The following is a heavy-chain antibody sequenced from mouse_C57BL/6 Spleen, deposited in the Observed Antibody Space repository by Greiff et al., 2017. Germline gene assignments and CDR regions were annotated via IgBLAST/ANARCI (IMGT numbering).Heavy chain of an antibody. CDR3: ARYGYDDDWFAY. CDR2: ISGGGGNT. J-gene: IGHJ3*01. CDR1: GFTFSSYT. V-gene: IGHV5-9*01. Sequence: EVQRVESGGGLVKPGGSLKLSCAASGFTFSSYTMSWVRQTPEKRLEWVATISGGGGNTYYPDSVKGRFTISRDNAKNTLYLQMSSLRSEDTALYYCARYGYDDDWFAYWGQGTLVTVSA. D-gene: IGHD2-2*01.